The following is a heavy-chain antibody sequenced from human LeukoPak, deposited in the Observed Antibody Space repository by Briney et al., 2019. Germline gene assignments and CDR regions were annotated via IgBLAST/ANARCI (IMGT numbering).Heavy chain of an antibody. D-gene: IGHD3-22*01. J-gene: IGHJ5*02. CDR2: SYYSGST. CDR1: GGSISSSRDY. Sequence: SETLSLTCTVSGGSISSSRDYWGWFRQPPGKGLERIVRSYYSGSTNYKPSLTSRVTISVDTYKNQFSLKLSSVTAADTAVYYCAREEDDSSGYYPTYTWFDPWGQGTLVTVSS. CDR3: AREEDDSSGYYPTYTWFDP. V-gene: IGHV4-39*07.